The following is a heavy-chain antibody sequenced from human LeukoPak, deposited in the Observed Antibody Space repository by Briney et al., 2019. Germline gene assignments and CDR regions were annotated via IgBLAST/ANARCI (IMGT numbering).Heavy chain of an antibody. CDR2: ISGSGGGT. V-gene: IGHV3-23*01. D-gene: IGHD6-19*01. CDR3: ARAWFSGWYGIDY. CDR1: GFTFNNYA. Sequence: PGGSLRLSCAASGFTFNNYAMSWVRQAPGKGLEWVSTISGSGGGTYYADSVKGRFTISRDNSKNTLYLQMNSLRAEDTAVYYCARAWFSGWYGIDYWGQGTLVTVSS. J-gene: IGHJ4*02.